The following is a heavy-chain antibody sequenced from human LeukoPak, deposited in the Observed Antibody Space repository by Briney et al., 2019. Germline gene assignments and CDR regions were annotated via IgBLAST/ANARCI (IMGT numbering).Heavy chain of an antibody. CDR2: ISSSSSYT. J-gene: IGHJ5*02. Sequence: PGGSLRLSCAASGFTFSDYYMSWIRQAPGKGLEWVSYISSSSSYTNYADSVKGRFTISRDNSKNTLYLQMNSLRAEDTAVYYCARDPSSKYGDYWLVDPWGQGTLVTVSS. V-gene: IGHV3-11*06. CDR1: GFTFSDYY. D-gene: IGHD4-17*01. CDR3: ARDPSSKYGDYWLVDP.